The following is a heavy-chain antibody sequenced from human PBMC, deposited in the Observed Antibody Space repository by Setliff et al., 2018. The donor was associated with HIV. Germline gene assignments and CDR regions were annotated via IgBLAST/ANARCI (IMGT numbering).Heavy chain of an antibody. CDR2: IYSGGTT. CDR1: GFSVSNYY. V-gene: IGHV3-53*01. J-gene: IGHJ4*03. Sequence: GGSLRLSCAASGFSVSNYYMAWVRQAPGKGLEWVSIIYSGGTTYYADSVKGRFTISRDNSKNTLYLQMNSLRVEDTAVYHCARSPQGGYFDYWGQGTLVTVSS. CDR3: ARSPQGGYFDY.